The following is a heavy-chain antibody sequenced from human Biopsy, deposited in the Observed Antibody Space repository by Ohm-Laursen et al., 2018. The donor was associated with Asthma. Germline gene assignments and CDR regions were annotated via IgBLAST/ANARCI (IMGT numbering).Heavy chain of an antibody. D-gene: IGHD3-22*01. CDR3: VRHQYSSSWSTFDY. V-gene: IGHV4-39*01. Sequence: GTLSLTCTVSGGSTTSSSYYWGWIRQPPGKGMEWIGSMYHSGSPYYHPSLKSRATILVDTSKNQLSLKMSSVTAADTAVYFCVRHQYSSSWSTFDYWGQGALVTVSS. CDR2: MYHSGSP. J-gene: IGHJ4*02. CDR1: GGSTTSSSYY.